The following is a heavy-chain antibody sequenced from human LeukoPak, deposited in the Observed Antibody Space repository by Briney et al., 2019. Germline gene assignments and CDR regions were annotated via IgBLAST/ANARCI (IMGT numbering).Heavy chain of an antibody. J-gene: IGHJ4*02. CDR2: INPNSGDT. CDR3: ARDYCSSTSCLFDY. CDR1: EYTFTGYH. D-gene: IGHD2-2*01. V-gene: IGHV1-2*06. Sequence: GASVKVSCKAPEYTFTGYHMHWVRQAPGQGLEWMGRINPNSGDTNYAQKFQGRVAMTRDTSISTAFMELTRLRSDDTAVYYCARDYCSSTSCLFDYWGQGTLVTVSS.